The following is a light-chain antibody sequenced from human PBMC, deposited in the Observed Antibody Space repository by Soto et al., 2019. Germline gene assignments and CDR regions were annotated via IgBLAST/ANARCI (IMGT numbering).Light chain of an antibody. Sequence: QSVLTQPPSASGTPGQRVTISCSGTSSNIGSGSVNWYQQLPGTAPKLLIYTNDQWPSGVPDRFSGSKSGTSASLDISGLQSEDEADYYCASWDVSLNGLYVFGTGTKVTVL. CDR2: TND. CDR3: ASWDVSLNGLYV. CDR1: SSNIGSGS. V-gene: IGLV1-44*01. J-gene: IGLJ1*01.